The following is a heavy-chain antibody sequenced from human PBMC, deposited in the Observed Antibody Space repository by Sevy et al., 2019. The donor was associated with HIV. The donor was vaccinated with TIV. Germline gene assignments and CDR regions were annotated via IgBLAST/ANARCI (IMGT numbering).Heavy chain of an antibody. CDR2: IWYDGSNK. CDR1: GFTFSSYG. D-gene: IGHD3-16*02. J-gene: IGHJ3*02. V-gene: IGHV3-33*01. Sequence: LSLTCAASGFTFSSYGMHWVRQAPGKGLEWVAVIWYDGSNKYYADSVKGRFTISRDNSKSTRYLQMNSLRAEDTAVYYCARDHRIMITFGGVIVHDAFDIWGQGTMVTVSS. CDR3: ARDHRIMITFGGVIVHDAFDI.